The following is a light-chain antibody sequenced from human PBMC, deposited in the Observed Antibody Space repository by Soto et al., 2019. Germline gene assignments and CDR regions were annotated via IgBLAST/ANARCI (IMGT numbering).Light chain of an antibody. CDR3: SSYTSSSTRV. V-gene: IGLV2-14*01. J-gene: IGLJ1*01. CDR2: EVT. Sequence: QSALTQPASVSGSPGQSIAISCTGSSSDVGGYNYVSWYQQHPGKAPQLIIDEVTNRPSGVSNRFSGSKSGNTASLTISGLQAEDEADYYCSSYTSSSTRVFGTGTQLTVL. CDR1: SSDVGGYNY.